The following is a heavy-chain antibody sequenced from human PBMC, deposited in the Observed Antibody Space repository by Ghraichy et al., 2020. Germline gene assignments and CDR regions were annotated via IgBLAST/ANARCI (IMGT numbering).Heavy chain of an antibody. D-gene: IGHD1-26*01. CDR3: ARLRGFSGSYSFDY. CDR2: IYYSGST. CDR1: GGSISSSSYY. V-gene: IGHV4-39*01. J-gene: IGHJ4*02. Sequence: SETLSLTCTVSGGSISSSSYYWGWIRQPPGKGLEWIGSIYYSGSTYYNPSLKSRVTISVDTSKNQFSLKLSSVTAADTAVYYCARLRGFSGSYSFDYWGQGTLVTVSS.